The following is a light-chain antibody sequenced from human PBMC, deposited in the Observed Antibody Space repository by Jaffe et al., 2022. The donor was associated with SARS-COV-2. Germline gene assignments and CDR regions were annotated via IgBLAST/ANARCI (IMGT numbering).Light chain of an antibody. V-gene: IGLV2-18*02. Sequence: QSALTQPPSVSGSPGQSVTISCTGSSSDIGSYNRVAWYQQPPGTAPKLLIYAVSDRPSGVPDRFSGSKSGNTASLTISRLQAEDEADYYCSTYTSGGSLIFGGGTKLTVL. CDR2: AVS. CDR3: STYTSGGSLI. CDR1: SSDIGSYNR. J-gene: IGLJ2*01.